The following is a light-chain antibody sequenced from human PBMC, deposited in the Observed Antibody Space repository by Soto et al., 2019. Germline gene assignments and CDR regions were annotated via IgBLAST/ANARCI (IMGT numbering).Light chain of an antibody. V-gene: IGLV2-14*01. CDR1: SSDVGGYNY. CDR3: SSYTSSSTFYV. CDR2: DVS. Sequence: QSALTQAASVSGSPGQSITISCTGTSSDVGGYNYVSWYQQHPGKAPKLMIYDVSNRPSGVSNRFSGSKSGNTASLTISGLQAEDEADYYCSSYTSSSTFYVFGTGTNVT. J-gene: IGLJ1*01.